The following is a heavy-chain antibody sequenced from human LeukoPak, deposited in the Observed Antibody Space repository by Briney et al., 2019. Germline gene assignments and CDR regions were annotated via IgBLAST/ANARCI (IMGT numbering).Heavy chain of an antibody. D-gene: IGHD3-10*01. CDR3: AKTAYGSGRFGYMDV. J-gene: IGHJ6*03. CDR2: INWDGGSA. V-gene: IGHV3-43D*03. CDR1: GFTFDDYA. Sequence: GGSLRLSCAASGFTFDDYAMHWVRQAPGKGLEWVSLINWDGGSAYYADSVKGRFTISRDNSKNSLYLQMNSLRADDTALYYCAKTAYGSGRFGYMDVWGKGTTVTVSS.